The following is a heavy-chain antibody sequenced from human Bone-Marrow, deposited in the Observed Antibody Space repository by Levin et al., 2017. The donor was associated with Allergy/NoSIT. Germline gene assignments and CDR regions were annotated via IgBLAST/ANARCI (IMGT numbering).Heavy chain of an antibody. Sequence: GGSLRLSCTASGFTFNKYAIHWVRQAPGKGLEWVAVLSYDGSEKYYADSVKGRFTISRDNSKNTLYLQMNSLRPDDAGVYYCARDPEGQLVYFDYWGQGTLVAVSS. CDR1: GFTFNKYA. D-gene: IGHD6-6*01. J-gene: IGHJ4*02. CDR3: ARDPEGQLVYFDY. V-gene: IGHV3-30*04. CDR2: LSYDGSEK.